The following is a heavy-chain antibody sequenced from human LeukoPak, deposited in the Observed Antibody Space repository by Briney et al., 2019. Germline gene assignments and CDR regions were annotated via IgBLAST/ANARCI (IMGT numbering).Heavy chain of an antibody. D-gene: IGHD3-3*01. CDR3: AKCPYDFWTGYFDY. V-gene: IGHV3-23*01. CDR2: ISGSDGST. Sequence: GGSLRLSCAASGFTFSSYAMGWVRQAPGKGLEWVSGISGSDGSTYYADSVTGRFTISRDNSRNTLYLQMTSLRAEDTAVYYCAKCPYDFWTGYFDYWGQGTRVTVSS. CDR1: GFTFSSYA. J-gene: IGHJ4*02.